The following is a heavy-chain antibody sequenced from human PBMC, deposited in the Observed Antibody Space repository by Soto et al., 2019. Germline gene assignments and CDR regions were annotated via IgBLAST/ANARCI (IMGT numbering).Heavy chain of an antibody. CDR2: ISSSGGGT. Sequence: DVQLLESGGGLVQPGGSLRLSCAASGFTFSSDAMSWVRQAPGKGLEWVSAISSSGGGTHYADSVRGRFTISRDNSKNTLYLIMNSLRAEDTAVYYCATPATYADYGAFDYWGQGTLVTVSS. D-gene: IGHD4-17*01. V-gene: IGHV3-23*01. J-gene: IGHJ4*02. CDR1: GFTFSSDA. CDR3: ATPATYADYGAFDY.